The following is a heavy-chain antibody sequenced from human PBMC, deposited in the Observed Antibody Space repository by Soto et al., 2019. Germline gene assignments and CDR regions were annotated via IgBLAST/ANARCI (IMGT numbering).Heavy chain of an antibody. D-gene: IGHD1-26*01. CDR2: ISSSGSTI. V-gene: IGHV3-11*01. CDR3: ARDAKDGASIVGALQFDY. Sequence: GGSLRLSCAASGFTFSDYYMSWIRQAPGKGLEWVSYISSSGSTIYYADSVKGRFTISRDNAKNSLYLQMNSLRAEDTAVYYCARDAKDGASIVGALQFDYWGQGTLVTVSS. J-gene: IGHJ4*02. CDR1: GFTFSDYY.